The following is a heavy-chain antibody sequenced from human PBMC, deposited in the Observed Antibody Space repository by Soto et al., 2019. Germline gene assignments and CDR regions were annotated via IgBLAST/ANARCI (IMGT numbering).Heavy chain of an antibody. J-gene: IGHJ2*01. CDR3: AGGPRYWSFAL. CDR2: FSYSGSL. Sequence: SETLSLTCSDYGGSSRAYHWSWIRQSPGEGLEWIGEFSYSGSLNYNPSLKRRVAVSLDTSTDHFSLTMTSVTAADTGVYFCAGGPRYWSFALWGRGTLVTVSS. CDR1: GGSSRAYH. D-gene: IGHD1-20*01. V-gene: IGHV4-34*01.